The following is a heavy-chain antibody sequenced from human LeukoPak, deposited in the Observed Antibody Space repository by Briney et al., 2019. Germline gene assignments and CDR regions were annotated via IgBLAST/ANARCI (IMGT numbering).Heavy chain of an antibody. D-gene: IGHD6-13*01. V-gene: IGHV4-59*01. Sequence: PSETLSLTCTVSGGSISSYYWSWIRQPPGKGLEWIGYIYHSGSTNYNPSLKSRVTISVDTSKNQFSLKLSSVTAADTAVYYCARGSSTSRYSSSWYDYWGQGTLVTVSS. J-gene: IGHJ4*02. CDR3: ARGSSTSRYSSSWYDY. CDR2: IYHSGST. CDR1: GGSISSYY.